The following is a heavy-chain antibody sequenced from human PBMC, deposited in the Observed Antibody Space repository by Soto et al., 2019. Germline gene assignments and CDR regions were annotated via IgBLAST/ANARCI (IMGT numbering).Heavy chain of an antibody. CDR1: GFTFSSYG. Sequence: QVQLVESGGGVVQPGRSLRLSCAASGFTFSSYGMHWVRQAPGKGLEWVAVISYDGSNKYYADSVKGRFTISRDNSKNTLYLQINSLRAEDTAVYYCAKDLRDGAHVPDYWGQGTLVTVSS. CDR2: ISYDGSNK. J-gene: IGHJ4*02. CDR3: AKDLRDGAHVPDY. D-gene: IGHD4-17*01. V-gene: IGHV3-30*18.